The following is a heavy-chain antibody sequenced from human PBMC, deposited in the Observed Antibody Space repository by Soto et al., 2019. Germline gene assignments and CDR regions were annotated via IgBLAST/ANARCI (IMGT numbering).Heavy chain of an antibody. CDR3: ARAPWRSSTSCYRWFDP. CDR1: GYTFTSYA. D-gene: IGHD2-2*01. J-gene: IGHJ5*02. CDR2: INAGNGNT. V-gene: IGHV1-3*01. Sequence: GASVKVSCKASGYTFTSYAMHWVRQAPGQRLEWMGWINAGNGNTKYSQKFQGRVTITRDTSASTAYMELSSLRSEDTAVYYCARAPWRSSTSCYRWFDPWGQGTLVTVSS.